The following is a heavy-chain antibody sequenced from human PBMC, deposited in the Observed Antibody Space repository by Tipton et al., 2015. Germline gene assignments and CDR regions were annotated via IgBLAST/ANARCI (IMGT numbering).Heavy chain of an antibody. J-gene: IGHJ4*02. CDR3: ARHRPYSSSGADYFDY. D-gene: IGHD6-6*01. CDR2: ISHSGST. CDR1: AYSISSDYY. V-gene: IGHV4-38-2*01. Sequence: TLSLTCAVSAYSISSDYYWGWIRQPPGKGLEWIGTISHSGSTYYNPSLKSRVTISADTSKNQFSLKLSSVTAADTAVYYCARHRPYSSSGADYFDYWGQGTLVTVSS.